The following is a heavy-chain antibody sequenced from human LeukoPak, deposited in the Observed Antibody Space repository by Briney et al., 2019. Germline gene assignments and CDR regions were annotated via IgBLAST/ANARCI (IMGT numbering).Heavy chain of an antibody. V-gene: IGHV4-4*07. CDR2: IYTSGST. CDR3: AGGYCSGGSCSSGSPFVY. D-gene: IGHD2-15*01. J-gene: IGHJ4*02. Sequence: SETLSLTCTVSGGSISSYYWSWIRQPAGKGLEWIGRIYTSGSTNYNPSLKSRVTMSVDTSKNQFSLKLSSVTAADTAVYYCAGGYCSGGSCSSGSPFVYWGQGTLVTVSS. CDR1: GGSISSYY.